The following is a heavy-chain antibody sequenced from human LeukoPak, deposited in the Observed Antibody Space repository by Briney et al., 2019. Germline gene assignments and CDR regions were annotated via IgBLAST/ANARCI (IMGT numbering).Heavy chain of an antibody. CDR3: ARVPSGAAAGTVHFDY. J-gene: IGHJ4*02. CDR1: GFTFSTYA. Sequence: GGSLRLSCAASGFTFSTYAMSWVRQAPGKGLEWVSAISGSGGSTHYADSVKGRSTISRDNSKNTLYVQMNSLRAEDTAVYYCARVPSGAAAGTVHFDYWGQGALVTVSS. D-gene: IGHD6-19*01. CDR2: ISGSGGST. V-gene: IGHV3-23*01.